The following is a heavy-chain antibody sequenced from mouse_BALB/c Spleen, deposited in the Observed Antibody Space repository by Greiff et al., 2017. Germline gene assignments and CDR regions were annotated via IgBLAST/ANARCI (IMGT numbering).Heavy chain of an antibody. V-gene: IGHV2-2*02. J-gene: IGHJ4*01. Sequence: VKLMESGPGLVQPSQSLSITCTVSGFSLTRYGVHWVRQSPGKGLEWLGVIWSGGSTDYNAAFISRLSISKDNSKSQVFFKMNSLQANDTAIYYCASGEGGDGAMDYWGQGTSVTVSS. CDR2: IWSGGST. CDR1: GFSLTRYG. D-gene: IGHD3-3*01. CDR3: ASGEGGDGAMDY.